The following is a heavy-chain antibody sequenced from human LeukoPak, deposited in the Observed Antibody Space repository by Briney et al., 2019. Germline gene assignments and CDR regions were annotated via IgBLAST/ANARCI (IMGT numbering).Heavy chain of an antibody. CDR1: GYSFTSYW. CDR2: IYPGDSNA. J-gene: IGHJ5*02. Sequence: GESLKISCKGSGYSFTSYWIGWVRQMPGKGLEWMGIIYPGDSNARYSPSFQGQVTISADKSISTAYLQWSSLKASDTAMYYCARHVTTTDVSWFDPWGQGTLVTVSS. D-gene: IGHD4-11*01. CDR3: ARHVTTTDVSWFDP. V-gene: IGHV5-51*01.